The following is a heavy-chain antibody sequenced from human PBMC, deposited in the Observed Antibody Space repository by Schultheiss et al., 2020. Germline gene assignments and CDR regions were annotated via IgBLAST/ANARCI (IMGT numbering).Heavy chain of an antibody. D-gene: IGHD5-24*01. CDR2: IYPRDSDT. J-gene: IGHJ4*02. V-gene: IGHV5-51*01. CDR3: ARLGGDGFRRGFDY. CDR1: GYSFTSNW. Sequence: GGSLRLSCKGSGYSFTSNWIGWVRQMPGKGLEWMGIIYPRDSDTTYSSSFQGHVTISVDKSINTAYLQWSSLRASDTAIYYCARLGGDGFRRGFDYWGQGSLVTVSS.